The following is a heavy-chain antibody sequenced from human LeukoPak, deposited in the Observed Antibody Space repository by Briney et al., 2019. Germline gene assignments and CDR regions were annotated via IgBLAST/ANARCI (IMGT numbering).Heavy chain of an antibody. CDR3: ARGTDYYGSGSYYNLLGFFDY. CDR2: ISSSSSYI. J-gene: IGHJ4*02. D-gene: IGHD3-10*01. CDR1: GFTFSSYS. V-gene: IGHV3-21*01. Sequence: PGGSLRLSCAASGFTFSSYSMNWVRQAPGKGLEWVSSISSSSSYIYYADSVKGRFTISRDNAKNSLYLQMNSLRAEDTAVYYCARGTDYYGSGSYYNLLGFFDYWGQGTLVTVSS.